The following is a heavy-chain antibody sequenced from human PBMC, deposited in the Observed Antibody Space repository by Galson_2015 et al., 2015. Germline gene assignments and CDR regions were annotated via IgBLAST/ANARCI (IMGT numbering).Heavy chain of an antibody. D-gene: IGHD2-2*01. V-gene: IGHV4-34*01. Sequence: ETLSLTCAVYGGSFSGYYWSWIRQPPGKGLEWIGEINHSGSTNYNPSLKSRVTISVDTSKNQFSLKLSSVTAADTAVYYCARTRRVPHCSSTSCYRGAYFDYWGQGTLVTVSS. CDR2: INHSGST. J-gene: IGHJ4*02. CDR1: GGSFSGYY. CDR3: ARTRRVPHCSSTSCYRGAYFDY.